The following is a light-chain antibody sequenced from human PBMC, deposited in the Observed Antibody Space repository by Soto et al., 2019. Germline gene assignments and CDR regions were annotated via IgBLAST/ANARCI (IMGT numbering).Light chain of an antibody. CDR1: QRIDKY. J-gene: IGKJ2*01. CDR3: QHRST. V-gene: IGKV3-11*01. CDR2: DTS. Sequence: EIVLTQSPATLSLSPGEGATLSCRASQRIDKYSAWYQQKPGQAPRLLIYDTSNRATGIPARFSGSGSETDFTLTTSGLEPEDFAVYYYQHRSTFGLGTKLEIK.